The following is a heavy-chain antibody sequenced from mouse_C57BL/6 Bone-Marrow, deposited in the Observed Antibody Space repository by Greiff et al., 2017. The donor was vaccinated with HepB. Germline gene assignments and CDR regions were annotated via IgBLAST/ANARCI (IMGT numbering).Heavy chain of an antibody. CDR2: YPGSGNTY. CDR3: RRGKTAQATPYYFDY. CDR1: YTFTDYYM. J-gene: IGHJ2*01. V-gene: IGHV1-83*01. Sequence: VQLQQSGPELVKPGASVKMSCKASGYTFTDYYMHWVKQKPGKGLEWIGEIYPGSGNTYYNEKFKGKATLTADTSSSTAYMQLSSLTSEDSAVYFCARRGKTAQATPYYFDYWGKGTTLTVSS. D-gene: IGHD3-2*02.